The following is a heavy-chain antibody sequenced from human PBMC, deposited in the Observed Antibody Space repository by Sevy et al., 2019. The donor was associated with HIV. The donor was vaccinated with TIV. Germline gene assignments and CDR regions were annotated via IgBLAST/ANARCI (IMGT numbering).Heavy chain of an antibody. D-gene: IGHD2-2*02. J-gene: IGHJ6*02. CDR3: ARVVEPAGIDPYYYGVDV. CDR1: GYTFTDYY. CDR2: INPKSGGT. V-gene: IGHV1-2*02. Sequence: GESLKISCKASGYTFTDYYIHWVRQAPGQGLEWMGWINPKSGGTNYAQKFHGRVTMTRETSISTAYMELSRLRSDDTAVYYCARVVEPAGIDPYYYGVDVWGPGATVTVSS.